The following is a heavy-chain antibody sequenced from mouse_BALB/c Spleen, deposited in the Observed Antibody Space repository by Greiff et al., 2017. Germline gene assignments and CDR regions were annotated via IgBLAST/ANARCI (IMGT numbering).Heavy chain of an antibody. CDR2: IYPGDGDT. V-gene: IGHV1-80*01. CDR1: GYAFSSYW. D-gene: IGHD1-1*02. J-gene: IGHJ1*01. CDR3: AGSYNDWYFDV. Sequence: QVQLQQSGAELVRPGSSVKISCKASGYAFSSYWMNWVKQRPGQGLEWIGQIYPGDGDTNYNGKFKGKATLTADKSSSTAYMQLSSLTSEDSAVYFCAGSYNDWYFDVWGAGTTVTVSS.